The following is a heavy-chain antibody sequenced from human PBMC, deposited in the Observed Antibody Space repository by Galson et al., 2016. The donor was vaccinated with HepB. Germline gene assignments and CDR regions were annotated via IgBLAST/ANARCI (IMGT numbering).Heavy chain of an antibody. CDR2: TYYRYKWYN. CDR1: GDSVSSDSAP. Sequence: RAVSGDSVSSDSAPWHWIRQSPSRGLEWLGRTYYRYKWYNDYAVSVKSRMTINPDTYKNQFSLQLNSVTPEDTAVYYCARRGSKEKGYFDLWGRGTLVTVAS. J-gene: IGHJ2*01. V-gene: IGHV6-1*01. CDR3: ARRGSKEKGYFDL. D-gene: IGHD6-13*01.